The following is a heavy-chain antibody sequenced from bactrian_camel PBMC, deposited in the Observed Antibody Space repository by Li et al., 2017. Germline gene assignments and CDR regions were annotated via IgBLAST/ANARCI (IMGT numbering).Heavy chain of an antibody. Sequence: HVQLVESGGGLVRPGGSLRLSCAASGFTFSNAYMTWVRQAPGKGLEWVSTISAGGTTYYATSVKGRFTISRDNAKNTLYLQLNSLKTEDTAMYYCAKVLGYYNEYDGWGQGTQVTVS. J-gene: IGHJ4*01. CDR1: GFTFSNAY. D-gene: IGHD4*01. V-gene: IGHV3S1*01. CDR2: ISAGGTT. CDR3: AKVLGYYNEYDG.